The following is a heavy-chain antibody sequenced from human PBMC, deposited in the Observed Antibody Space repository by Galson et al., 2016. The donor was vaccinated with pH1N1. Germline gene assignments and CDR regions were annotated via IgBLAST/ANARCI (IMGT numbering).Heavy chain of an antibody. CDR2: ISGCGGRT. CDR1: GYTFSSCA. D-gene: IGHD6-19*01. V-gene: IGHV3-23*01. CDR3: AKHLYSSVDHFDY. Sequence: SLRLSCAASGYTFSSCAMSWVRQAPGKGLGWVSCISGCGGRTDYADSVEGRVTISRDNSKNTLSLQMNSLGVDDTALYYCAKHLYSSVDHFDYWGQGTLATVSS. J-gene: IGHJ4*02.